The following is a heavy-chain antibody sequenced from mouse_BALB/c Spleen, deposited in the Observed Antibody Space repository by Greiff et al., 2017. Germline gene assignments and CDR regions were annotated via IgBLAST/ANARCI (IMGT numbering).Heavy chain of an antibody. CDR1: GYTFTSYT. J-gene: IGHJ4*01. CDR2: INPSSGYT. V-gene: IGHV1-4*01. Sequence: VKLQQSGAELARPGASVKMSCKASGYTFTSYTMHWVKQRPGQGLEWIGYINPSSGYTNYNQKFKDKATLTADKSSSTAYMQLSSLTSEDSAVYYCAREGYGNYLDYAMDYWGQGTSVTVSS. D-gene: IGHD2-10*02. CDR3: AREGYGNYLDYAMDY.